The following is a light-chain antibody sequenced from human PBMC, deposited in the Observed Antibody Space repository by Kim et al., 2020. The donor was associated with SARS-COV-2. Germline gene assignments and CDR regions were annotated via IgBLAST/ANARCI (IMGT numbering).Light chain of an antibody. CDR1: QTVTSND. J-gene: IGKJ2*01. CDR2: GAS. Sequence: VLTQSPGTLSLSPGERATLSCRASQTVTSNDLAWYQQKPGQPPRLLIYGASSRATGIPDRFSGSGSGTDFTLTISGLQPEDYAVYYCQKYGFSTPNTFGQGTKLEI. CDR3: QKYGFSTPNT. V-gene: IGKV3-20*01.